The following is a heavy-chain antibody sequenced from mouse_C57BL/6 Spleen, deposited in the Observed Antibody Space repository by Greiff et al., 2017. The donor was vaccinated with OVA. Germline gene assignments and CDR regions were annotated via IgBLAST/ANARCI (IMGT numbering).Heavy chain of an antibody. CDR3: ARRAAQATVYFDY. CDR1: GYTFTNYW. J-gene: IGHJ2*01. V-gene: IGHV1-63*01. CDR2: IYPGGGYT. D-gene: IGHD3-2*02. Sequence: QVQLQQSGAELVRPGTSVKMSCKASGYTFTNYWIGWAKQRPGHGLEWIGDIYPGGGYTNYNEKFKGKATLTADKSSSTAYMQFSSLTSEDSAIYYCARRAAQATVYFDYWGQGTTLTVSS.